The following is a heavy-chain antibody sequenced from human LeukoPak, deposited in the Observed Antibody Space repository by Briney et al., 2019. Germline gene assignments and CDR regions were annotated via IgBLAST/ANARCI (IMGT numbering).Heavy chain of an antibody. V-gene: IGHV1-2*02. Sequence: ASVKVSCKASGYTFTGYYMHWVRQAPGQGLEWMGWINPNSGGTNYAQKFQGRVTMTRDTSISTAYMELSRLRSDDTAVYYCARPPTPYYYYMDVWGKGTTVTVSS. CDR1: GYTFTGYY. J-gene: IGHJ6*03. CDR2: INPNSGGT. CDR3: ARPPTPYYYYMDV.